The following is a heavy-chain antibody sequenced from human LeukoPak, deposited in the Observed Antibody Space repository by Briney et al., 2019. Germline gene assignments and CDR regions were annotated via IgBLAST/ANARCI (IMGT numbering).Heavy chain of an antibody. V-gene: IGHV3-30*18. D-gene: IGHD2-8*02. CDR1: GFTFSSYG. Sequence: PGGSLRLSCAASGFTFSSYGMHWVRQAPGKGLEWVAVISYDGSNKYYADSVKGRFTISRDNSKNTLYLQMNSLRVEDTAVYYFAKSTGGTWGEFDDWVQGTLVTVSS. CDR3: AKSTGGTWGEFDD. CDR2: ISYDGSNK. J-gene: IGHJ4*02.